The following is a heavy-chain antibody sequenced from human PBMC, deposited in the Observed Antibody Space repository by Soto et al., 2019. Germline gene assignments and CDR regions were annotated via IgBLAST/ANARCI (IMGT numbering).Heavy chain of an antibody. J-gene: IGHJ4*02. D-gene: IGHD3-22*01. Sequence: GGSLRLSCAASGFTFSSYAMSWVRQAPGKGLEWVSAISGSGGSTYYADSVKGRFTISRDNSKNTLYLQMNSLRAEDTAVYYCAKVHDSSGYYEYYFDYWGQGTLVTVSS. CDR1: GFTFSSYA. CDR2: ISGSGGST. CDR3: AKVHDSSGYYEYYFDY. V-gene: IGHV3-23*01.